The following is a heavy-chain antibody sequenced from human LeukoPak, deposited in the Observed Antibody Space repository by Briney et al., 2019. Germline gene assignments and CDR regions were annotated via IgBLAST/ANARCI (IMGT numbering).Heavy chain of an antibody. D-gene: IGHD6-19*01. CDR2: ISWNSGSI. CDR3: AKDTGSSGEYYFDY. J-gene: IGHJ4*02. Sequence: GRSLRLSCAASGFTFDDYAMHWVRQAPGKGLEWVSGISWNSGSIGYADSVKGRFTISRDNAKNSLYLQMNSLRAEDTALYYCAKDTGSSGEYYFDYWGQGTLVTVSS. V-gene: IGHV3-9*01. CDR1: GFTFDDYA.